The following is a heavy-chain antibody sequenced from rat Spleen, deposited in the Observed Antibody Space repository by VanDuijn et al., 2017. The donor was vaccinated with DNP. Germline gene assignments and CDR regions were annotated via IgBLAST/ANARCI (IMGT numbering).Heavy chain of an antibody. V-gene: IGHV5-46*01. Sequence: EVQLVESGGGLVQSGGSMTLSCAASGFTFSVFSMAWVRQTPTKSLEWVATISSRDDFPYYRDSVKGRFTISRDNARSTLYLQMDSLRSEDTATYYCTRHGGHYWGQGVMVTVSS. J-gene: IGHJ2*01. D-gene: IGHD1-7*01. CDR3: TRHGGHY. CDR2: ISSRDDFP. CDR1: GFTFSVFS.